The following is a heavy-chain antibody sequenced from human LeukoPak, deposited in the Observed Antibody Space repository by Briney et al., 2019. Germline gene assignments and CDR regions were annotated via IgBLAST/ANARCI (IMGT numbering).Heavy chain of an antibody. Sequence: SETLSLTCTVSGGSISSSSYYWGWIRQPPGKGLEWIGSIYYSGSTYYNPSLKSRVTISVDTSKNQFSLKLSSVTAADTAVYYCARDEYYYDRNWFDPWGQGTLVTVSS. D-gene: IGHD3-22*01. V-gene: IGHV4-39*07. CDR3: ARDEYYYDRNWFDP. J-gene: IGHJ5*02. CDR2: IYYSGST. CDR1: GGSISSSSYY.